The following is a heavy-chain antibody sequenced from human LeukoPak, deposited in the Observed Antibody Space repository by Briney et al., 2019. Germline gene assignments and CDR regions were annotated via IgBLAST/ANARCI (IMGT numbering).Heavy chain of an antibody. CDR1: GGSISSSY. V-gene: IGHV4-59*01. Sequence: SETLSLTCTVSGGSISSSYWTWIRQPPGKGLEWIGNIYYSGSTNYNPSLKSRVTISVDTSKNQFSLRLSSVTAADTAVYYCARTTEGGYTYGYFYYYYMDVWGKGTTVTISS. J-gene: IGHJ6*03. CDR2: IYYSGST. D-gene: IGHD5-18*01. CDR3: ARTTEGGYTYGYFYYYYMDV.